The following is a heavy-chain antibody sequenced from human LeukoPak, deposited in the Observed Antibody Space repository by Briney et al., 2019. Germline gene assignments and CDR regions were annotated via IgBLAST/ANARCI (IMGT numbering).Heavy chain of an antibody. V-gene: IGHV3-30*02. D-gene: IGHD4-11*01. CDR3: ARGNSQNSGAFDY. Sequence: GGSLRLSCAASGFTFSTYGMHWVRQAPGKGLEWVTLIRYDGSNKYYADSVKGRFTISRDNSKNTLYLQMDSLRVEDTAVYYCARGNSQNSGAFDYWGQGILVTISS. J-gene: IGHJ4*02. CDR1: GFTFSTYG. CDR2: IRYDGSNK.